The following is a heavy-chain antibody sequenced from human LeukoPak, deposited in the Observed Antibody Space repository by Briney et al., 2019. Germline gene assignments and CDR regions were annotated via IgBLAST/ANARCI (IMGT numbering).Heavy chain of an antibody. CDR3: AALITTSNDAFDI. J-gene: IGHJ3*02. CDR2: ISGSGGST. Sequence: GGSLRLSCAASGFTFSSYAMSWVRQAPGKGLEWVSAISGSGGSTYYADSVKGRLTISRDNSKNTLYLQMNSLRAEDTAVYYCAALITTSNDAFDIWGQGTMVTVSS. D-gene: IGHD3-22*01. V-gene: IGHV3-23*01. CDR1: GFTFSSYA.